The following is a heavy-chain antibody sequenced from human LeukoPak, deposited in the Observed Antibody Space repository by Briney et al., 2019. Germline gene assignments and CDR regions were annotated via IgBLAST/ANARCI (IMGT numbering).Heavy chain of an antibody. CDR2: IYPGDSDT. D-gene: IGHD3/OR15-3a*01. Sequence: GESLQISCKGSGYSFTSYWIGWVRQMPGKGLEWMGIIYPGDSDTRYSPSFQGQVTISADKSISTAYLQWSSLKASDTAMYYCARPWPGLSDAFDIWGQGTMVTVSS. J-gene: IGHJ3*02. CDR1: GYSFTSYW. V-gene: IGHV5-51*01. CDR3: ARPWPGLSDAFDI.